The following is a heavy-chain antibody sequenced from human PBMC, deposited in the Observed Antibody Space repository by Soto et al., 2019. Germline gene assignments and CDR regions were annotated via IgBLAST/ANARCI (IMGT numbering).Heavy chain of an antibody. CDR3: AGELYYDILTGYVSGGWFDP. V-gene: IGHV4-59*01. J-gene: IGHJ5*02. CDR2: IYYSGST. CDR1: GGSISSYY. D-gene: IGHD3-9*01. Sequence: TSETLSLTCTVTGGSISSYYWSWIRQPPGKGLEWIGYIYYSGSTNYNPSLKSRVTISVDTSKNQFSLKLSSVTAADTAVYYCAGELYYDILTGYVSGGWFDPWGQGTLVTVSS.